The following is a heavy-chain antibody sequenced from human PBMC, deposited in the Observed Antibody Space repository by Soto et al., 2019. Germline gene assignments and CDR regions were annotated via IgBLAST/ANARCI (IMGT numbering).Heavy chain of an antibody. CDR2: TYYRSIWQT. CDR3: ASLVGNSWLDH. D-gene: IGHD6-6*01. CDR1: GDSVSSNDAV. V-gene: IGHV6-1*01. Sequence: QVQLQQSGPGLVKPSQTLSLTCAISGDSVSSNDAVWNWIRQSPSRGLEWLGRTYYRSIWQTEYAVFEKGRMTIIQEASTNQFPLQLNTVSPEETAMYYCASLVGNSWLDHWGEGTLVTVSA. J-gene: IGHJ5*02.